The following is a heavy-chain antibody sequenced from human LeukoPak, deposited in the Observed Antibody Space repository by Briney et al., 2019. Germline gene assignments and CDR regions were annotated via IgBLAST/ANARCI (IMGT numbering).Heavy chain of an antibody. CDR1: GFTFDDYG. V-gene: IGHV3-20*04. CDR2: INWNGGST. D-gene: IGHD6-19*01. J-gene: IGHJ4*02. Sequence: GGSLRLSCAASGFTFDDYGMSWVRQAPGKGLEWVSGINWNGGSTGYADSVKGRFTISRDNAKNSLYLQMNSLRAEDTALYYRARDSRIAVAGEIDYWGQGTLVTVST. CDR3: ARDSRIAVAGEIDY.